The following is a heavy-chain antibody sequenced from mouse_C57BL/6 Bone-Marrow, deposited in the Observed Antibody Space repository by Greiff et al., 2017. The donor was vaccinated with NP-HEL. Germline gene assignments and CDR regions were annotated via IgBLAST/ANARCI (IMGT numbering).Heavy chain of an antibody. J-gene: IGHJ1*03. CDR1: GYTFTDYN. D-gene: IGHD2-5*01. CDR3: ARYHYSNSYFDV. CDR2: INPNNGGT. V-gene: IGHV1-18*01. Sequence: VQLQQSGPELVKPGASVKIPCKASGYTFTDYNMDWVKQSHGKSLEWIGDINPNNGGTIYNQKFKGKATLTVDKSSSTAYMELRSLTSEDTAVYYCARYHYSNSYFDVWGTGTTVTVSS.